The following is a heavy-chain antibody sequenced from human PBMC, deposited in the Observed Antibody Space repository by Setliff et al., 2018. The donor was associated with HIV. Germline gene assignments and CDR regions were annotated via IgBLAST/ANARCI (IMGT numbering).Heavy chain of an antibody. V-gene: IGHV4-31*03. CDR1: GGSISSGGYY. CDR3: ATVVPAAHFDY. CDR2: ISYSGST. Sequence: SETLSLTCTVSGGSISSGGYYWSWIRQHPGKGLEWIGYISYSGSTYYNPSLKSRVTISVDSSKSQFSLSLSSVTVADTAVYYCATVVPAAHFDYWGQGTQVTVSS. J-gene: IGHJ4*02. D-gene: IGHD2-2*01.